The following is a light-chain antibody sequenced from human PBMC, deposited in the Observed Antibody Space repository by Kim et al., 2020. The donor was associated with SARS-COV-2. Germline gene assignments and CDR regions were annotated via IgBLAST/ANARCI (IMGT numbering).Light chain of an antibody. CDR2: KDS. CDR1: ALPKQY. J-gene: IGLJ2*01. CDR3: QSTDSTGTYVV. Sequence: SYELTQPPSVSVSPGQTARITCSGDALPKQYAYWYQQRPGQAPVLVMYKDSERPSGIPERISGSSSGTTVTLTISGVQAEDEADYHCQSTDSTGTYVVFG. V-gene: IGLV3-25*03.